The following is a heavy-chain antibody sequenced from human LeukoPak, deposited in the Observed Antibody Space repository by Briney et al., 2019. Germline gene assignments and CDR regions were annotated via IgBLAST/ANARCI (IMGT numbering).Heavy chain of an antibody. Sequence: PGGSLRLSCAATGFTFDDYAMHWVRQAPGKGLEWVSGISWNSGSIGYADSVKGRFTISRDNAKNSLYLQMNSLRAEDTALYYCAKGLITFGGVPSPFDYWGQGTLVTVSS. J-gene: IGHJ4*02. CDR1: GFTFDDYA. CDR3: AKGLITFGGVPSPFDY. V-gene: IGHV3-9*01. CDR2: ISWNSGSI. D-gene: IGHD3-16*01.